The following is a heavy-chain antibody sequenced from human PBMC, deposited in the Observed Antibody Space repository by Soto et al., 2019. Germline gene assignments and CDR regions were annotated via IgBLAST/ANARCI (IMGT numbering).Heavy chain of an antibody. V-gene: IGHV4-59*01. CDR1: GVSISGYY. CDR3: ARDSHPYYDLLTGYPDYRYYGMDV. D-gene: IGHD3-9*01. J-gene: IGHJ6*02. CDR2: IYYSGSS. Sequence: SETLSLTCTVSGVSISGYYWSWIRQSPGKGLEWIGYIYYSGSSNYNPSLKSRVFISADASKNQFSLKLSSVTAADTAVYYCARDSHPYYDLLTGYPDYRYYGMDVWGQGTTVTVSS.